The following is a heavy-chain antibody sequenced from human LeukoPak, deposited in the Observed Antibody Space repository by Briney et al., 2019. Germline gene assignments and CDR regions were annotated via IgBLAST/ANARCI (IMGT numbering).Heavy chain of an antibody. J-gene: IGHJ3*02. CDR2: ISYDGSNK. CDR3: ARDPRYCSGGNCYYGAFDI. CDR1: RFTFSTYA. D-gene: IGHD2-15*01. Sequence: GGSLRLSCAASRFTFSTYAMHWVRQAPGKGLEWVAVISYDGSNKYYADSVKGRFAISRDISKKTLYLQMNSLRPEDTAVYYCARDPRYCSGGNCYYGAFDIWGQGTMVTFSS. V-gene: IGHV3-30*09.